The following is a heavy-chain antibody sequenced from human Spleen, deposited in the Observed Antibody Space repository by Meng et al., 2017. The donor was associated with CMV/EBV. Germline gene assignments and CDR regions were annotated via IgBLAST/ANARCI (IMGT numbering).Heavy chain of an antibody. CDR2: ISWNSGSI. CDR1: GFTFDDYA. J-gene: IGHJ6*02. V-gene: IGHV3-9*01. CDR3: TTRSSSSPYDYYFYGMDV. Sequence: GGSLRLSCAASGFTFDDYAMHWVRQAPGKGLEWVSGISWNSGSIGYADSVKGRFTISRDNAKNSLYLQMNSLRAEDTALYYCTTRSSSSPYDYYFYGMDVWGQGTTVTVSS. D-gene: IGHD6-6*01.